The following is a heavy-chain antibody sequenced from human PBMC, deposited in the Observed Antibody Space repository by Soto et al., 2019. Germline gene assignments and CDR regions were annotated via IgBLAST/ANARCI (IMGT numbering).Heavy chain of an antibody. Sequence: LRLSCAASGFTFSSYGMHWVRQAPGKGLEWVAVIWYDGSNKYYADSVKGRFTISRDNSKNTLYLQMNSLRAEDTAVYYCARDLHVNWFDPWGQGTLVTVSS. CDR1: GFTFSSYG. V-gene: IGHV3-33*01. CDR2: IWYDGSNK. CDR3: ARDLHVNWFDP. J-gene: IGHJ5*02.